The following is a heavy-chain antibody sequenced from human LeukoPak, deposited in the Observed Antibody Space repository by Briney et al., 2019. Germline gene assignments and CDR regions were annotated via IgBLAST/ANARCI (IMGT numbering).Heavy chain of an antibody. Sequence: SGGSLRLSCAASGFTFDDCGMSWVRQAPGKGLEWVSGINWNGGSTGYADSVKGRFTISRDNAKNSLYLQMNSLRAEDTALYYCARSLWFGETVGVYWGQGTLVTVSS. CDR2: INWNGGST. V-gene: IGHV3-20*04. CDR3: ARSLWFGETVGVY. CDR1: GFTFDDCG. J-gene: IGHJ4*02. D-gene: IGHD3-10*01.